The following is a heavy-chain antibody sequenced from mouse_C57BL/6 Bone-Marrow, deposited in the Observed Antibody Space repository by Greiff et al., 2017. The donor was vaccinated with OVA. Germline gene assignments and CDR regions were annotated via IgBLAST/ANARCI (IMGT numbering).Heavy chain of an antibody. CDR3: TTFYYYGSSSWFAY. J-gene: IGHJ3*01. V-gene: IGHV14-4*01. D-gene: IGHD1-1*01. Sequence: EVKLMESGAELVRPGASVKLSCTASGFNIKDDYMHWVKQRPEQGLEWIGWIDPENGDTEYASKFQGKATITADTSSNTAYLQLSSLTSEDTAVYYCTTFYYYGSSSWFAYWGQGTLVTVSA. CDR2: IDPENGDT. CDR1: GFNIKDDY.